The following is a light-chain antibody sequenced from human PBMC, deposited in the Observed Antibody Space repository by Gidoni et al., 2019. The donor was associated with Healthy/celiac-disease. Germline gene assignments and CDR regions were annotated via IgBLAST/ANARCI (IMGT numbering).Light chain of an antibody. CDR1: SLRSYY. J-gene: IGLJ2*01. CDR3: NSRDSSGTVV. CDR2: GKN. Sequence: SSELTQDPAVSVALGQTVRIPCQGDSLRSYYASWYQQKPGQAPVLVIYGKNNRPSGIPDLFSGSSSGNTASVTITGAQAEDEADYYCNSRDSSGTVVFGGGTKLTVL. V-gene: IGLV3-19*01.